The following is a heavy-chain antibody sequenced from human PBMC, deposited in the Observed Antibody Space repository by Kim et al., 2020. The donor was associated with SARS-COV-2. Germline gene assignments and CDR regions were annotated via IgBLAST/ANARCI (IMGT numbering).Heavy chain of an antibody. CDR2: ISCDGSNK. D-gene: IGHD2-2*03. J-gene: IGHJ4*02. V-gene: IGHV3-30*18. CDR3: TKSFSENYFGYYY. CDR1: GFTFNTYG. Sequence: GGSLRLSCAASGFTFNTYGMRWVRQAPGKGLEWVAVISCDGSNKYYADSVKGRFTISRDNSKNTLYLQMNSLRIEDTAVYYCTKSFSENYFGYYYWGQGTLCTVSS.